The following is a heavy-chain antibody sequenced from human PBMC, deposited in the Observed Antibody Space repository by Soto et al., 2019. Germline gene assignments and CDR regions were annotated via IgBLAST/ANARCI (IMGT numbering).Heavy chain of an antibody. CDR3: TTDQGAAWYDILTGSYRSGQFDY. D-gene: IGHD3-9*01. CDR1: GFTFSNAW. CDR2: IKSKTDGGTT. Sequence: GGSLRLSCAASGFTFSNAWMNWVRQAPGKGLEWVGRIKSKTDGGTTDYAAPVKGRFTISRDDSKNTLYLQMNSLKTEDTAVYYCTTDQGAAWYDILTGSYRSGQFDYWGQGTLVTVSS. V-gene: IGHV3-15*07. J-gene: IGHJ4*02.